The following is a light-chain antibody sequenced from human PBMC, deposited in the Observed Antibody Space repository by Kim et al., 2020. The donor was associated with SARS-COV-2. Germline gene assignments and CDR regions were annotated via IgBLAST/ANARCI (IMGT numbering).Light chain of an antibody. CDR3: SSYTGSSSWM. CDR1: SSDNSGYNY. V-gene: IGLV2-14*04. Sequence: RSSTITCTGTSSDNSGYNYDSCYQQHPGRAPTLLIYYVNNRRSAGSPRFSGSTNGNTASLPISALHPEEEADYYCSSYTGSSSWMFGGGTQLTVL. CDR2: YVN. J-gene: IGLJ3*02.